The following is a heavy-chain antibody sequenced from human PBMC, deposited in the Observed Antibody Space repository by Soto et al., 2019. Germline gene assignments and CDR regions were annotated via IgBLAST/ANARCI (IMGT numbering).Heavy chain of an antibody. CDR1: GFTFSSYS. Sequence: PVGSLRLSCAASGFTFSSYSMNWFRQAPVKGLEWVSSISSSSSYIYYADSVKGRFTISRDNAKNSLYLQMNSLRAEDTAVYYCARGPGYYYYGMDVWGQGTTVTVSS. D-gene: IGHD3-10*01. J-gene: IGHJ6*02. V-gene: IGHV3-21*01. CDR3: ARGPGYYYYGMDV. CDR2: ISSSSSYI.